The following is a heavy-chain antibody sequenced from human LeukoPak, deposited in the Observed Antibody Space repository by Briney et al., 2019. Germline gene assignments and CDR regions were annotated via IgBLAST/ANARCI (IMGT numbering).Heavy chain of an antibody. J-gene: IGHJ6*03. D-gene: IGHD1-26*01. CDR2: IYNSWTT. CDR3: ARVPRGSTVGTLPYFYYYMDV. CDR1: GDSVSSGSNY. V-gene: IGHV4-61*02. Sequence: KPSETLSLTCTVSGDSVSSGSNYWSWIRQPAGKGLEWIGRIYNSWTTNYNPSLKGRVTISVDTSKNQFSLKLSSVTAADTAVYYCARVPRGSTVGTLPYFYYYMDVWGKGTTVIVSS.